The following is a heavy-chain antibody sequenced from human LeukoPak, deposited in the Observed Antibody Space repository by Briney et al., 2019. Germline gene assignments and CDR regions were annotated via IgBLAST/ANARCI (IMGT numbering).Heavy chain of an antibody. CDR3: AKTGYCSSTSCYKFDY. Sequence: GRSLRLSCAASGFTFSSYSMSWVRQAPGKGLEWVSAISGSGGSTYYADSVKGRFTISRDNSKNTLYLQMNSLRAEDTAVYYCAKTGYCSSTSCYKFDYWGQGTLVTVSS. V-gene: IGHV3-23*01. J-gene: IGHJ4*02. CDR1: GFTFSSYS. CDR2: ISGSGGST. D-gene: IGHD2-2*02.